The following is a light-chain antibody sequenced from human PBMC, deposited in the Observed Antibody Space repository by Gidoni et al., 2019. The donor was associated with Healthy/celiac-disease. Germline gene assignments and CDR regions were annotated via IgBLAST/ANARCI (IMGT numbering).Light chain of an antibody. J-gene: IGKJ1*01. CDR3: QQYYSTRT. V-gene: IGKV4-1*01. Sequence: DIVLTQSPDSLAVSLGERATINCKSSQSVLYRSNNKNYLAWYQQKPGQPPKLLIYWASTRESGVPDRFSGSGSGTDFTLTISSLHAEDVAVYYCQQYYSTRTFGQGTKVEIK. CDR2: WAS. CDR1: QSVLYRSNNKNY.